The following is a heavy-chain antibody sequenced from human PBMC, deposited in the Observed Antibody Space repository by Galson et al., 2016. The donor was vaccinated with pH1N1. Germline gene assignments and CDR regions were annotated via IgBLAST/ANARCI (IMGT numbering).Heavy chain of an antibody. CDR2: INPNSGGT. V-gene: IGHV1-2*02. CDR3: ILMSRGNALNM. J-gene: IGHJ3*02. CDR1: GYIFTNYY. Sequence: SVKVSCKASGYIFTNYYIHWVRQAPGQGLEWMGWINPNSGGTKFPQKFQGRVTMTRDTSITTAYMDLSSLRSDDTAVYYCILMSRGNALNMLGQGTMVTVSS. D-gene: IGHD3-10*01.